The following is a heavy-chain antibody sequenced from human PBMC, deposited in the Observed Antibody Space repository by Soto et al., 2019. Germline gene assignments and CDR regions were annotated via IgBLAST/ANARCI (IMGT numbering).Heavy chain of an antibody. D-gene: IGHD1-20*01. CDR1: GGSISSSNW. V-gene: IGHV4-4*02. CDR2: IYHSGST. CDR3: ARITYLKTSYFDY. J-gene: IGHJ4*02. Sequence: SETLSLTCAVSGGSISSSNWWSWVRQPPGKGLEWIGEIYHSGSTNYNPSLKSRVTISVDTSKNQFSLKLSSVTAADTAVYYCARITYLKTSYFDYWGQGTLVTVS.